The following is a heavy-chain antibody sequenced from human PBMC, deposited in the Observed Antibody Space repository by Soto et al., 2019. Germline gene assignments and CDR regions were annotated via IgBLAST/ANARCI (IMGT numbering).Heavy chain of an antibody. CDR3: ARERVHYYDSSGCDY. Sequence: GGALRLSGAASGFTFSSYGMHWVRQAPGKGLEWVAVIWYDGSNKYYADSVKGRFTISRDNSKNTLYLQMNSLRAEDTAVYYCARERVHYYDSSGCDYWGQGTLVTDS. CDR2: IWYDGSNK. J-gene: IGHJ4*02. D-gene: IGHD3-22*01. CDR1: GFTFSSYG. V-gene: IGHV3-33*01.